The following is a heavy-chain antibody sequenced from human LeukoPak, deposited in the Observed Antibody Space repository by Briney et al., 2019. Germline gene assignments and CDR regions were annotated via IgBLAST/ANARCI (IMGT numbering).Heavy chain of an antibody. CDR1: GFAFDDYG. CDR2: INWNGGSI. D-gene: IGHD2-15*01. CDR3: ARGYCSGGSCWYFDY. J-gene: IGHJ4*02. V-gene: IGHV3-20*04. Sequence: GGSLRLSCAASGFAFDDYGMSWVRQAPGKGLEWVSGINWNGGSIGYADSVKGRFTISRDNAKNSLYLQMNSLRAEDTALYYCARGYCSGGSCWYFDYWGQGTQATVSS.